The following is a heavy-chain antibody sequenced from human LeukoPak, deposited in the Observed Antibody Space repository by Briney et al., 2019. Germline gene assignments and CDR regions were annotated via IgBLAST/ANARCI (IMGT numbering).Heavy chain of an antibody. CDR2: ISERGGST. Sequence: GGSLRLSCVVSGISLSNYAMTWVRQAPGKGLEWVSYISERGGSTTYADSVKGRFTISRDTSLNTLYLQMNNLRAEDTAVYFCAKRGVVIRGILVIGYHQEAYHYDFWGRGVLVTVSS. CDR1: GISLSNYA. D-gene: IGHD3-10*01. J-gene: IGHJ4*02. CDR3: AKRGVVIRGILVIGYHQEAYHYDF. V-gene: IGHV3-23*01.